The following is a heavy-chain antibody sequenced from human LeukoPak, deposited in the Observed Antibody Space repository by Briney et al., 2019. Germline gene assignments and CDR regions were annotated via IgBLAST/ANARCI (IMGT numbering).Heavy chain of an antibody. CDR1: GFTVSSNY. J-gene: IGHJ5*02. V-gene: IGHV3-66*02. Sequence: GGSLRLSCAASGFTVSSNYMSWVRQAPGKGLEWVSVIYSGGSTYYADSVKGRFTISRDNSKNTLYLQMNSLRAEDTAVYYCARGSRQTGFDPWGQGTLDTVSS. CDR3: ARGSRQTGFDP. D-gene: IGHD6-6*01. CDR2: IYSGGST.